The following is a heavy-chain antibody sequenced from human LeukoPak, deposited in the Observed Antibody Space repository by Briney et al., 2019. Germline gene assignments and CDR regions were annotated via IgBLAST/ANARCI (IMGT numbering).Heavy chain of an antibody. CDR3: ARQAYCSGDSCFSFLDPFDI. V-gene: IGHV5-51*01. D-gene: IGHD2-15*01. J-gene: IGHJ3*02. CDR2: IYPSDSDI. CDR1: GYIFSAYW. Sequence: GESLKISCRTSGYIFSAYWIGWVRHMLGRGLEWMGIIYPSDSDIKYSSSFQGHVTISADKSINTAYLQWSSLKASDSAMYYCARQAYCSGDSCFSFLDPFDIWGQGTMVTVSS.